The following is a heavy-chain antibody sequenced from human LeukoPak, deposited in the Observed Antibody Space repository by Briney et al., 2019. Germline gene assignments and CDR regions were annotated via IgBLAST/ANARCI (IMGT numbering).Heavy chain of an antibody. CDR2: ISAYNGNT. CDR1: GYTFTSYG. D-gene: IGHD3-22*01. CDR3: ARMPVDSSGYPWGGPFDY. V-gene: IGHV1-18*01. Sequence: ASVKVSCKASGYTFTSYGISWVRQAPGQGLEWMGWISAYNGNTNYAQKLQGRVTMTTDTSTSTAYMELRSLRSDDTAVYYCARMPVDSSGYPWGGPFDYWGQGTLVTVSS. J-gene: IGHJ4*02.